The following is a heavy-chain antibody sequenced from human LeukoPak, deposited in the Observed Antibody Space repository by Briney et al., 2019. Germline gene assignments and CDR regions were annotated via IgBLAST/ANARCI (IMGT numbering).Heavy chain of an antibody. CDR3: ARARDGSYDY. CDR2: ISSSSRTV. CDR1: GFTFTSTS. V-gene: IGHV3-48*02. Sequence: GGSLRLSCAASGFTFTSTSMNWVRQAPGKGLEWISYISSSSRTVHYADSVKGRFTISRDNAKNSLYLQMNSLRDEDTAVYYCARARDGSYDYWGQGALVTVSS. D-gene: IGHD1-26*01. J-gene: IGHJ4*02.